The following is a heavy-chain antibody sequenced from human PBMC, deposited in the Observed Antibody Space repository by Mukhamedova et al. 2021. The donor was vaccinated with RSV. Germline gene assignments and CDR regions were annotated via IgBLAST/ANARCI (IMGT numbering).Heavy chain of an antibody. Sequence: ISYDGSNKYYADSVKGRFTISRDNSKNTLYLQMNSLRAEDTAVYYCAKDPLYCSGGSCPPGHRGYFDYWGQGTLVTVSS. CDR2: ISYDGSNK. J-gene: IGHJ4*02. V-gene: IGHV3-30*18. CDR3: AKDPLYCSGGSCPPGHRGYFDY. D-gene: IGHD2-15*01.